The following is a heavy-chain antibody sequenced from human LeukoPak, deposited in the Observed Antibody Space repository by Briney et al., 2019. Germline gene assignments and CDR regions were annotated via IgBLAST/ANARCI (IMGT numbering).Heavy chain of an antibody. V-gene: IGHV3-72*01. CDR2: TRNKANSNNT. Sequence: GGSLILSCAASGFIFSDHYMDWVGQAPGKGLEGVGRTRNKANSNNTEYAASVKGRFTISRDDSNNSLYMQMNSLKADATAVYYCSRTSQYYYDSSGYYYDAFDIWGQGTMVTVSS. CDR1: GFIFSDHY. J-gene: IGHJ3*02. D-gene: IGHD3-22*01. CDR3: SRTSQYYYDSSGYYYDAFDI.